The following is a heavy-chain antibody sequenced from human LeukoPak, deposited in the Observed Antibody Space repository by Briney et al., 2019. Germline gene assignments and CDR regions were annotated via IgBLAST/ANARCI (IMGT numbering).Heavy chain of an antibody. V-gene: IGHV3-48*04. CDR1: GFTFSDYS. J-gene: IGHJ4*02. CDR3: ARGCGLHLSPAPSYYDSRCRYFDA. Sequence: GGSLRLSCAASGFTFSDYSMEWVRQAPGKGLEWISYISSTSTTIYYADSVRGRFTTSRDNAKNSLYLQLNSLRAEDTAVYYCARGCGLHLSPAPSYYDSRCRYFDAWGQGTLVTVSS. CDR2: ISSTSTTI. D-gene: IGHD3-22*01.